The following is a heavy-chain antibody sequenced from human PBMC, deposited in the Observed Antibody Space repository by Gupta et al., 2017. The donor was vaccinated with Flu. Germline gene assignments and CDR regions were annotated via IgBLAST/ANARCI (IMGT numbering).Heavy chain of an antibody. V-gene: IGHV4-31*03. Sequence: QLRESGPRLLKPSPPLSLTCSVSGDSVNVFSYFWSWIRQHPEKGLEWIGYVHSSGNTYYNPSLRSRLGMSIDTSKNEFSLEVASVTAADTAMYYCARRGTYYFDFWGPGALVTVSS. J-gene: IGHJ4*02. D-gene: IGHD1-7*01. CDR1: GDSVNVFSYF. CDR2: VHSSGNT. CDR3: ARRGTYYFDF.